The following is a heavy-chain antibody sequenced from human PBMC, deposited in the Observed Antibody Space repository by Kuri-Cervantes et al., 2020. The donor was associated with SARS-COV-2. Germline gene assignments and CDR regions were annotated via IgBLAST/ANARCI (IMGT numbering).Heavy chain of an antibody. CDR3: AKDRRGYGDYEALDY. D-gene: IGHD4-17*01. Sequence: GGSLRLSCVVSGFSVSTNYMTWVRQAPGKGLEWVSLIYSGGSTDYADSVKGRFTISRDNSKNTLYLQMNSLRAEDTAVYYCAKDRRGYGDYEALDYWGQGTLVTVSS. CDR1: GFSVSTNY. J-gene: IGHJ4*02. V-gene: IGHV3-53*05. CDR2: IYSGGST.